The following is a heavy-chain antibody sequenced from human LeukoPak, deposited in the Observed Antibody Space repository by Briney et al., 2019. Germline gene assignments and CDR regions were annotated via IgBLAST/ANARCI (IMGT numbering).Heavy chain of an antibody. D-gene: IGHD2-15*01. V-gene: IGHV1-2*06. Sequence: ASVKVSCKASGYTFTGYYMHWVRRAPGQGLEWMGRINPNSGGTDYAQKFQGRVTMTRGTSISTAYMELSRLRFDDTALYYCARGEYGGNFDFWGQGTLVTVSS. CDR2: INPNSGGT. J-gene: IGHJ4*02. CDR1: GYTFTGYY. CDR3: ARGEYGGNFDF.